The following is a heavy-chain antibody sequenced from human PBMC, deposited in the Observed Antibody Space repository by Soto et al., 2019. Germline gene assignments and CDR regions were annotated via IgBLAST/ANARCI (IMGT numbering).Heavy chain of an antibody. D-gene: IGHD2-2*01. CDR1: GYSFTSYW. CDR2: IDPSDSYT. V-gene: IGHV5-10-1*01. CDR3: ARLSLDIVVVPAAIGADYYYYYGMDV. J-gene: IGHJ6*02. Sequence: PGESLKISCKGSGYSFTSYWISWVRQMPGKGLEWMGRIDPSDSYTNYSPSFQGHVTISADKSISTAYLQWSSLKASDTAMYYCARLSLDIVVVPAAIGADYYYYYGMDVWGQGTTVTVSS.